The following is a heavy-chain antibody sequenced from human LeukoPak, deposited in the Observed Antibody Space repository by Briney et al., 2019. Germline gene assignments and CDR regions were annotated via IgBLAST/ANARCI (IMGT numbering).Heavy chain of an antibody. Sequence: SQTLSLTCTVSGGSIISNRHYWSWIRQPAGKGLEWIGHIYSSGNTKYNPSLKSRLTMSIDSSKNQFSLILTSVTAADTAVYYCARVALITIHENDAFDIWGQGTVVTVSS. V-gene: IGHV4-61*09. J-gene: IGHJ3*02. CDR3: ARVALITIHENDAFDI. D-gene: IGHD3-3*01. CDR2: IYSSGNT. CDR1: GGSIISNRHY.